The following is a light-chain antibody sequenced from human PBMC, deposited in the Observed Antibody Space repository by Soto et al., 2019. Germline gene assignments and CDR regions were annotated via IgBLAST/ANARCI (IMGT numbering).Light chain of an antibody. V-gene: IGKV3-15*01. CDR2: AAS. CDR1: QSISTN. CDR3: HLYNNWPPWT. J-gene: IGKJ1*01. Sequence: EIVMTQSPATLSVSPGERVILSCRASQSISTNLAWYQYIPGQAPRLLIYAASTRATGIPARFSGSGSGTDFTLSITSLQSEDYAVYYCHLYNNWPPWTLGQGTNVEIK.